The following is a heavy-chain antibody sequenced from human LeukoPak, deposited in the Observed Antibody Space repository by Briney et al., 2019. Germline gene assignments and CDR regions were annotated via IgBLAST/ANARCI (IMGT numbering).Heavy chain of an antibody. Sequence: ASVKDSCKASGGTFSSYAISWVRQAPGQGLEWMGMIIPSDGFTSYAQKVQDRVTMTTDTSTSTAYMELRSLRSDDTAVYYCAREGGPTGGAQDYWGQGTLVTVSS. CDR1: GGTFSSYA. CDR2: IIPSDGFT. CDR3: AREGGPTGGAQDY. V-gene: IGHV1-18*01. D-gene: IGHD1-1*01. J-gene: IGHJ4*02.